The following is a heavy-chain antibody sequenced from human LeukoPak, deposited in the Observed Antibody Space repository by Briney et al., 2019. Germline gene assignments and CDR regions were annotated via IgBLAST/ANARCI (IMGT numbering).Heavy chain of an antibody. CDR3: ARDSSGTYYNDWFDP. CDR2: INPDSSGT. D-gene: IGHD1-26*01. V-gene: IGHV1-2*02. J-gene: IGHJ5*02. Sequence: ASVKVSCKASGYSLNHYYIHWVRQAPGQGLEWMGWINPDSSGTKYAQNFQGRDTMTTDTSINTAYMELSSLKSSDTAVYYCARDSSGTYYNDWFDPWGQGTLVTVSS. CDR1: GYSLNHYY.